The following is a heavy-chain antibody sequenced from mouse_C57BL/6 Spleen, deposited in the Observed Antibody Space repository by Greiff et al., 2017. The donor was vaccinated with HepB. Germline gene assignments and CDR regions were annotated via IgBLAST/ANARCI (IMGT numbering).Heavy chain of an antibody. D-gene: IGHD3-2*02. CDR1: GYTFTSYW. CDR3: ARKWRLAMDY. CDR2: IYPGSGST. V-gene: IGHV1-55*01. J-gene: IGHJ4*01. Sequence: VKLMESGAELVKPGASVKMSCKASGYTFTSYWITWVKQRPGQGLEWIGDIYPGSGSTNYNEKFKSKATLTVDTSSSTAYMQLSSLTSEDSAVYYCARKWRLAMDYWGQGTSVTVSS.